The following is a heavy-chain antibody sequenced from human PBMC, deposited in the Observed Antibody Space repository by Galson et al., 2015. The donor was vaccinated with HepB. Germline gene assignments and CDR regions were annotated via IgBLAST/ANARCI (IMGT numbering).Heavy chain of an antibody. CDR1: GYTFTTHY. Sequence: SVKVSCKASGYTFTTHYMHWVRQAPGQGLEWMGVINPLSDITTYSPSLKSRGTIFVDTPKNQLSLRLSSVTAADTGVYYCATTATTGSRVPLDYWGQGTLVTVSS. J-gene: IGHJ4*02. D-gene: IGHD1-1*01. V-gene: IGHV1-46*01. CDR2: INPLSDIT. CDR3: ATTATTGSRVPLDY.